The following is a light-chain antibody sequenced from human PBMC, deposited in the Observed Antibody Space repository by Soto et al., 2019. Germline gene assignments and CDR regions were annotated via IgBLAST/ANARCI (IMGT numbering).Light chain of an antibody. Sequence: EIVLTQSPATLSLSPGERATLSCRASQSVSSYLAWYQQKPGQAPRLPIYDASNRATGIPARFSGSGSGTDFTLTISSLEPEDFAVYYCHQRGNWPPYTFGQGTKLEIK. CDR2: DAS. CDR3: HQRGNWPPYT. J-gene: IGKJ2*01. CDR1: QSVSSY. V-gene: IGKV3-11*01.